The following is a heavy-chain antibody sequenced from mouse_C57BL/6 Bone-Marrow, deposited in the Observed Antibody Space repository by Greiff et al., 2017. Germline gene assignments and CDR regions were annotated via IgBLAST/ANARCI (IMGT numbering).Heavy chain of an antibody. CDR2: ISYDGSN. V-gene: IGHV3-6*01. CDR3: ARDPYGSSHYCDY. CDR1: GYSITSGYY. D-gene: IGHD1-1*01. Sequence: EVKLMESGPGLVKPSQSLSLTCSVTGYSITSGYYWNWFRQFPGNKLEWMGYISYDGSNNSNPSLKNRISITRDTSKNQFFLKLNSVTTEDTATYDCARDPYGSSHYCDYWGQGTTLTVSS. J-gene: IGHJ2*01.